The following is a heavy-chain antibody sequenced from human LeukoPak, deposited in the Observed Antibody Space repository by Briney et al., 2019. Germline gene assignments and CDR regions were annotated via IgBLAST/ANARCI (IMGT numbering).Heavy chain of an antibody. CDR1: GFSFSRLW. J-gene: IGHJ4*02. CDR3: ARGGSDRARYWDD. D-gene: IGHD3-10*01. Sequence: GGSLRLSCAASGFSFSRLWMTWVRQAPGKGLEWVANINEDGSEKPYVDSVKGRFTISRDNAKNLLYLQLNRLRADDTAVYYCARGGSDRARYWDDWGQGTLVTVSS. CDR2: INEDGSEK. V-gene: IGHV3-7*01.